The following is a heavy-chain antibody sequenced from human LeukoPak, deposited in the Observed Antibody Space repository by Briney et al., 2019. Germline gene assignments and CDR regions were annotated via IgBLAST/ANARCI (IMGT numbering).Heavy chain of an antibody. CDR1: GYTFTGYY. D-gene: IGHD3-9*01. Sequence: GASVKVSCKASGYTFTGYYMHWVRQAPGQGLEWMGWINPNSGGTNYAQKFQGRVTMTRDTSISTAYMELSRLRSDDTAVYYCARDRYYDILTGYFPNYYFDYWGQGTLVTVSS. CDR2: INPNSGGT. V-gene: IGHV1-2*02. J-gene: IGHJ4*02. CDR3: ARDRYYDILTGYFPNYYFDY.